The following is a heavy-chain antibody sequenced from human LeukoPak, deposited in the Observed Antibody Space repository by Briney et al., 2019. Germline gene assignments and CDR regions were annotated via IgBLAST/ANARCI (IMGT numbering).Heavy chain of an antibody. CDR1: GFTFRNYH. CDR3: GRDNSGYDFDY. J-gene: IGHJ4*02. D-gene: IGHD3-22*01. Sequence: PGGSLRLSCAASGFTFRNYHMTWIRQAPGKGLEWVSYISGSSIYTRHADSVKGRFTISRDNAKNSLYLQMNSLRAEDTALYYCGRDNSGYDFDYWGQGTLVTVSS. CDR2: ISGSSIYT. V-gene: IGHV3-11*05.